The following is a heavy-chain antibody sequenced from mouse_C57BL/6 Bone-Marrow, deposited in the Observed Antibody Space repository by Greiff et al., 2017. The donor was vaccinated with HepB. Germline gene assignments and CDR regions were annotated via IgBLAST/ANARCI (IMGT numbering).Heavy chain of an antibody. Sequence: SGGGLVQPGESLKLSCESNEYEFPSHDMSWVRKTPEKRLELVAAINSDGGSTYYPDTMERRFIISRDNTKKTLYLQMSSLRSEDTALYYCARPETVVARAWFAYWGQGTLVTVSA. J-gene: IGHJ3*01. V-gene: IGHV5-2*01. CDR1: EYEFPSHD. D-gene: IGHD1-1*01. CDR2: INSDGGST. CDR3: ARPETVVARAWFAY.